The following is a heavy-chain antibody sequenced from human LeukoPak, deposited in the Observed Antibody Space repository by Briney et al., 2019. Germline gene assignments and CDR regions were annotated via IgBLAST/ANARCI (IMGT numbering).Heavy chain of an antibody. Sequence: SETLSLTCAVYGGSFSGYYWSWIRQPPGQGLEWIGEINHSGSTNYNPSLKSRVTISVDTSKNQFSLKLSSVTAADTAVYYCATGGVTVTTYYWGQGTLVTVSS. V-gene: IGHV4-34*01. J-gene: IGHJ4*02. CDR2: INHSGST. CDR3: ATGGVTVTTYY. CDR1: GGSFSGYY. D-gene: IGHD4-17*01.